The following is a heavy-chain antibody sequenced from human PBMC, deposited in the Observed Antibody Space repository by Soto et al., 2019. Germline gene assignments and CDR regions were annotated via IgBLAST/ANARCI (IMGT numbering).Heavy chain of an antibody. CDR1: GGSISSSSYY. V-gene: IGHV4-39*01. CDR3: AKSPPRIATTGTGIDS. CDR2: MFYSGNT. Sequence: QLQLQESGPGLVKPSETLSLTCTVSGGSISSSSYYWGWIRQPPGKGLEWIGTMFYSGNTYYNPSLKSRVSISVDMSQNHFSLRLRSVTATDTAVYYCAKSPPRIATTGTGIDSWGQGTLVTVSS. J-gene: IGHJ4*02. D-gene: IGHD6-13*01.